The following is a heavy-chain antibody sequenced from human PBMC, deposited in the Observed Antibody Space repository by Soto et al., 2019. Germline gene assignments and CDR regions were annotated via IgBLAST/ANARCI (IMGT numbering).Heavy chain of an antibody. Sequence: GASVKVSCKASGYTFTSYGISWVRQAPGQGLEWMGGIIPIFGTANYAQKFQGRVTITADESTSTAYMELSSLRSEDTAVYYCARDQADWAVTTDYYGMDVWGQGTTVTVSS. CDR3: ARDQADWAVTTDYYGMDV. V-gene: IGHV1-69*13. CDR1: GYTFTSYG. D-gene: IGHD4-17*01. J-gene: IGHJ6*02. CDR2: IIPIFGTA.